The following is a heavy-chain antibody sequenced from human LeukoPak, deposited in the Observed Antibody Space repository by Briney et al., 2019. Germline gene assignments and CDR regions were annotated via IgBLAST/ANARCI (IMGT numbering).Heavy chain of an antibody. CDR1: GDSISSSSYY. J-gene: IGHJ6*03. Sequence: SETLSLTCTVSGDSISSSSYYWGWIRQPPGKGLEYIGSIYSSGSTYYNPSLKSRVTISVDTSKNQFSLKLNSVTAADTAMYYCARGTTPDYYYMDVWGKGTTVTISS. CDR3: ARGTTPDYYYMDV. D-gene: IGHD1-7*01. CDR2: IYSSGST. V-gene: IGHV4-39*07.